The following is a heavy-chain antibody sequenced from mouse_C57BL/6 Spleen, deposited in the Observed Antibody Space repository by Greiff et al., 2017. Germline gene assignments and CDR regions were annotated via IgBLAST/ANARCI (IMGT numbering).Heavy chain of an antibody. D-gene: IGHD1-1*01. CDR2: IDPANGNT. CDR3: ARPPIYYYGSSLYFDY. Sequence: VQLQQSVAELVRPGASVKLSCTASGFNIKNTYMHWVKQRPEQGLEWIGRIDPANGNTKYAPKFQGKATITADTSSNTAYLQLSSLTSEDTAIYYCARPPIYYYGSSLYFDYWGQGTTLTVSS. CDR1: GFNIKNTY. V-gene: IGHV14-3*01. J-gene: IGHJ2*01.